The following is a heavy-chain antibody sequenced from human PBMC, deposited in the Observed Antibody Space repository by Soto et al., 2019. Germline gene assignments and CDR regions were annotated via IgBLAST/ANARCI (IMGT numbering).Heavy chain of an antibody. V-gene: IGHV1-69*12. CDR2: IIPIFGTA. J-gene: IGHJ4*02. Sequence: QVQLVQSGAEEKKPGSSVKVSCKASGGTFSSYAISWVRQAPGQGLEWMGGIIPIFGTANYAQKFQGRVTITADESTSTAYMELSSLRSEDTAVYYCARDQGPYYYDSSGYLDYWGQGTLVTVSS. CDR1: GGTFSSYA. D-gene: IGHD3-22*01. CDR3: ARDQGPYYYDSSGYLDY.